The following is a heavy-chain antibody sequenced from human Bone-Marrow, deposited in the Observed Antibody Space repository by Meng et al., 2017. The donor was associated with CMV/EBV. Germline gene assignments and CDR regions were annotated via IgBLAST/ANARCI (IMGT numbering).Heavy chain of an antibody. CDR3: TTDQPGGYSGGY. Sequence: SETLTLTCGVYGGSFSGYYWSWIRQPPGKGLEWIGEIDHSGSTNYNPSLKSRVAISVDTSKNQFSLKLSSVAAAESAVYYCTTDQPGGYSGGYWGQGTLVTASS. CDR2: IDHSGST. V-gene: IGHV4-34*01. J-gene: IGHJ4*02. D-gene: IGHD3-10*01. CDR1: GGSFSGYY.